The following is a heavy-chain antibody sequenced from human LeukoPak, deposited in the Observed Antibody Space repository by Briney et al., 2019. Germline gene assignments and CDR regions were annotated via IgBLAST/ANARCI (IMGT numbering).Heavy chain of an antibody. V-gene: IGHV4-31*03. D-gene: IGHD6-19*01. CDR3: ARGRTQISGYSSGWYSTPESDY. CDR1: GGSISSGGYY. J-gene: IGHJ4*02. Sequence: SETLSLTCTVSGGSISSGGYYWSWIRQHPGKGLEWIGYIHYSGSTYHNPSLKSRVTISVDTPKNQFSLKLSSVTAADTAVYYCARGRTQISGYSSGWYSTPESDYWGQGTLVTVSS. CDR2: IHYSGST.